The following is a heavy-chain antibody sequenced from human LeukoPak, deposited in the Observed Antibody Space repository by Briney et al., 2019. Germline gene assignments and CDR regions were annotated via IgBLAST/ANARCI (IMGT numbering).Heavy chain of an antibody. Sequence: KSSETLSLTCTVSGGSVSSGGYYWSWIRQVPGKGLEWIGNIYYSGSAYYNPSLKSRTTISIDTSKNQFSLKLSSVTAADTAVYYCTRGRFGTAGLDNWGQGTLVTVSS. D-gene: IGHD1-1*01. CDR3: TRGRFGTAGLDN. V-gene: IGHV4-31*03. CDR2: IYYSGSA. J-gene: IGHJ4*02. CDR1: GGSVSSGGYY.